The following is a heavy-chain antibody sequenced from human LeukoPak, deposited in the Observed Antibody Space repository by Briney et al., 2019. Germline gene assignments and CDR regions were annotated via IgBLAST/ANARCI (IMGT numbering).Heavy chain of an antibody. CDR3: AREEYPRTFDY. V-gene: IGHV4-39*07. D-gene: IGHD6-6*01. CDR2: IYYSGST. J-gene: IGHJ4*02. CDR1: GGSISSSSYY. Sequence: SETLSLTCTVSGGSISSSSYYWGWIRQPPGKGLEWIGSIYYSGSTYYNPSLKSRVTISVDTSKNQFSLKLSSVTAADTAVYYCAREEYPRTFDYWGQGTLVTVSS.